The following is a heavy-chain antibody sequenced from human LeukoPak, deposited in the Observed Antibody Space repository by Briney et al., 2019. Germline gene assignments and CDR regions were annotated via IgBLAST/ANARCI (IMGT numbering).Heavy chain of an antibody. Sequence: GASVKVSCKASGYTFTSYYMHWVRQAPGQGLEWMGIINPSGGSTSYAQKFQGRVTMTRDMSTSTDCMELSSLRSEDTAIYYCARDNSVGDNAWWFDPWGQGTLVTVSS. D-gene: IGHD1-26*01. CDR3: ARDNSVGDNAWWFDP. J-gene: IGHJ5*02. V-gene: IGHV1-46*01. CDR2: INPSGGST. CDR1: GYTFTSYY.